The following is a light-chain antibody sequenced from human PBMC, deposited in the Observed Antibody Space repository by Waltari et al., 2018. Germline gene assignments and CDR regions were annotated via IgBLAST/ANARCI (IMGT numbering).Light chain of an antibody. V-gene: IGKV1-39*01. CDR2: VVS. CDR3: QQSDSLPLT. Sequence: DIQMTQSPSSLSASVGDRVTITFRASQTINKYLNWYQQKPGKAPKVLISVVSYLHTGVPSRFSGSGSGTDFTLTISSLQPEDFATYYCQQSDSLPLTFGGGTKVEIK. CDR1: QTINKY. J-gene: IGKJ4*01.